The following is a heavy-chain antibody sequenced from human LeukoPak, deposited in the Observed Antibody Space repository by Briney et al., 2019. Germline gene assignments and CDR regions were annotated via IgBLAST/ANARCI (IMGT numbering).Heavy chain of an antibody. Sequence: GRSLRLSCAASGFTFSSYAMHWVRQAPGTGLEWVAVISYDGSNKYYADSVKGRFTISRDNSKNTLYLQMNSLRAEDTAVYYCAREEGGYSGYDSVDYWGQGTLVTVSS. V-gene: IGHV3-30*04. D-gene: IGHD5-12*01. J-gene: IGHJ4*02. CDR3: AREEGGYSGYDSVDY. CDR1: GFTFSSYA. CDR2: ISYDGSNK.